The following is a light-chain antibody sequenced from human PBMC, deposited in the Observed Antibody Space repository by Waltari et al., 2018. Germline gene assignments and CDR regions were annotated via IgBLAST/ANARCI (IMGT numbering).Light chain of an antibody. CDR1: SSDVGSYNY. Sequence: QSALTQPPSASGSPGQSVTISCTGTSSDVGSYNYVSWYQQHPGEAPKLMIYEVTKRPSGVPDRFAGSKSGNTASLTVSGLQAEDEADYDCISYAGSNYYVFGTGTKVTVL. CDR2: EVT. CDR3: ISYAGSNYYV. J-gene: IGLJ1*01. V-gene: IGLV2-8*01.